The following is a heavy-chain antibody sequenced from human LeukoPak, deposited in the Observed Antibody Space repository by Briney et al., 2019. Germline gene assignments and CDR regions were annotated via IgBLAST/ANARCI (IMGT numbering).Heavy chain of an antibody. CDR3: ARDVVAAAGSFDY. D-gene: IGHD6-13*01. Sequence: TSETLSLTCSVSGDSITGYYWGWIRQPPGKGLEWIGNIYYTGNTYYNSSLKSRVTISLDTSKNQFSLQVISLTAADTAAYYCARDVVAAAGSFDYWGQGTQVTVSS. J-gene: IGHJ4*02. CDR1: GDSITGYY. V-gene: IGHV4-39*07. CDR2: IYYTGNT.